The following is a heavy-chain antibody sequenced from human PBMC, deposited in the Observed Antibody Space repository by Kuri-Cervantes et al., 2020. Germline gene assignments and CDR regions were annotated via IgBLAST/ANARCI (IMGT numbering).Heavy chain of an antibody. CDR2: IYYSGNT. CDR3: ARARGRRRGYSYGSDY. CDR1: GGSISSYY. D-gene: IGHD5-18*01. J-gene: IGHJ4*02. V-gene: IGHV4-59*12. Sequence: GSLRLSCTVSGGSISSYYWSWIRQPPGKGLEWIGYIYYSGNTNYNPSLKSRVTISVDTSKNQFSLKLSSVTAADTAVYYCARARGRRRGYSYGSDYWGQGTLVTVSS.